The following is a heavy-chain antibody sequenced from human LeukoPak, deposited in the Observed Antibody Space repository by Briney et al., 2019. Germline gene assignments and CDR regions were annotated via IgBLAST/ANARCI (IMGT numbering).Heavy chain of an antibody. CDR1: GGSISSSSYY. CDR2: IYTSGST. D-gene: IGHD1-26*01. V-gene: IGHV4-61*02. J-gene: IGHJ3*02. Sequence: PSETLSLTCTVSGGSISSSSYYWSWIRQPAGKGLEWLGRIYTSGSTNYNPSLKSRVTMSVDTSKNQFSLKLSSVTAADTAVYYCARTSPIVGARAFDIWGQGTMVTVS. CDR3: ARTSPIVGARAFDI.